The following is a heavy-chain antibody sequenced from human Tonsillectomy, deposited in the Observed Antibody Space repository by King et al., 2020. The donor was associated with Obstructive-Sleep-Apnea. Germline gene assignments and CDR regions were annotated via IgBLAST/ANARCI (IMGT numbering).Heavy chain of an antibody. CDR2: MNPNSGNT. J-gene: IGHJ4*02. CDR3: ARVTGRITAALAF. Sequence: QLVQSGAEVKKPGASVKVSCKASAYTFTNFDINWVRQATGQGLEWMGWMNPNSGNTGYAQKFQGRVTMTRETSISTAYMELSSLTSEDTAVYYCARVTGRITAALAFWGQGTLVTVSS. D-gene: IGHD6-13*01. V-gene: IGHV1-8*01. CDR1: AYTFTNFD.